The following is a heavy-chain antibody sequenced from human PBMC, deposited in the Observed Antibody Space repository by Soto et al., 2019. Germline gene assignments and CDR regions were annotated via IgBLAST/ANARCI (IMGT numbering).Heavy chain of an antibody. D-gene: IGHD2-21*02. J-gene: IGHJ6*02. CDR1: VFTFSIDS. CDR3: ARDHAVTAAYYYYGMDV. CDR2: ISYDGSNK. V-gene: IGHV3-30-3*01. Sequence: WGSLILSWAASVFTFSIDSMHWVRQAPVKGLEWFAVISYDGSNKYYADSVNCRFTISRDNSKNTLYLQMNSLRAEDTAVYYCARDHAVTAAYYYYGMDVWGQGTTVTVSS.